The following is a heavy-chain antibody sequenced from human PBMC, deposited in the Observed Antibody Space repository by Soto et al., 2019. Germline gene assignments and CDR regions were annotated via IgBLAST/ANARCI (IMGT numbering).Heavy chain of an antibody. CDR2: MNPNSGNT. Sequence: XSVKVSCKASVYTFTSYDINWVRQATGQGLEWMGWMNPNSGNTGYAQKFQGRVTMTRNTSISTAYMELSSLRSEDTAVYYCASGGSSGWYFSYYYYGMDVWGQGTTVTVSS. V-gene: IGHV1-8*01. CDR3: ASGGSSGWYFSYYYYGMDV. J-gene: IGHJ6*02. D-gene: IGHD6-19*01. CDR1: VYTFTSYD.